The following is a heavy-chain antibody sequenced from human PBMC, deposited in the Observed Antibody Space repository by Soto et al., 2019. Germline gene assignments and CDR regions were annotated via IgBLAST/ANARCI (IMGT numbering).Heavy chain of an antibody. D-gene: IGHD6-6*01. CDR2: IYYSGST. CDR3: ARDYSSSSNYYYYYGMDV. Sequence: QVQLQESGPGLVKPSETLSLTCTVSGGSVSSGSYFWSWIRQPPGNGLEWIGYIYYSGSTIYNPSLKSRVTISVDTSKNQFSLKLSSVTAADTVVYYCARDYSSSSNYYYYYGMDVWGQGTTVTVSS. V-gene: IGHV4-61*01. J-gene: IGHJ6*02. CDR1: GGSVSSGSYF.